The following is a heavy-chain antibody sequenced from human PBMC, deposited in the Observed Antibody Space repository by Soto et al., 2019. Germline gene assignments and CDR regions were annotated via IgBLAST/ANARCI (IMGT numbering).Heavy chain of an antibody. D-gene: IGHD1-26*01. CDR2: IDPDGSDT. CDR3: ATMAGTYPY. CDR1: GLTFSSYA. Sequence: GGSLRLSCAASGLTFSSYAMSWVRQAPGKGLEWVSRIDPDGSDTTYADSVKGRFTISRDNAKNIVYLQMSSLRAEDTALYYCATMAGTYPYWGQGTLVTVSS. V-gene: IGHV3-74*01. J-gene: IGHJ4*02.